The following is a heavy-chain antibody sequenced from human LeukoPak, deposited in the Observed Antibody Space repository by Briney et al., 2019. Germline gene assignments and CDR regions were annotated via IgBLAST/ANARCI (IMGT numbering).Heavy chain of an antibody. CDR3: ASGAISGGSYGN. V-gene: IGHV3-53*04. CDR2: IYSGGST. Sequence: GGSLRLSCAASGFTFSSYAMSWVRQAPGKGLEWVSVIYSGGSTYYADSVKGRFTISRHNSKNTLYLQMNSLRAEDTAVYYCASGAISGGSYGNWGQGTLVTVSS. D-gene: IGHD1-26*01. CDR1: GFTFSSYA. J-gene: IGHJ4*02.